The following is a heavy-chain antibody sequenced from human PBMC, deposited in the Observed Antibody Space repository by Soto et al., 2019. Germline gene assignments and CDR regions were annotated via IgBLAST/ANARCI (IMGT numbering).Heavy chain of an antibody. J-gene: IGHJ6*04. CDR1: GFGLRPYT. V-gene: IGHV3-21*01. CDR2: IDDRGIYM. D-gene: IGHD3-10*02. Sequence: PGGSLILSCSASGFGLRPYTVTWVRQAPGKGLEWVSSIDDRGIYMHYADSVKGRFTVSRDNAANLVYLEMFSLRVEDTSVYYCASEEVDYANMFRDTGPDVRGKGTTVTVSS. CDR3: ASEEVDYANMFRDTGPDV.